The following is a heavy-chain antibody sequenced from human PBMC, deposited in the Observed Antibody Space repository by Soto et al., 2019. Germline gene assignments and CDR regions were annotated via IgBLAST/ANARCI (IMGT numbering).Heavy chain of an antibody. Sequence: QVQLVESGGGVVQPGRSLRLSCAASGFTFSSYAMHWVRQAPGKGLEWVAVISYDGSNKYYADSVKGRFTTSRDNSKNTLYLQMNSLRAEDTAVYYCARRREDIVVVVAVLETEYFQHWGQGTLVTVAA. CDR2: ISYDGSNK. V-gene: IGHV3-30-3*01. J-gene: IGHJ1*01. CDR3: ARRREDIVVVVAVLETEYFQH. CDR1: GFTFSSYA. D-gene: IGHD2-15*01.